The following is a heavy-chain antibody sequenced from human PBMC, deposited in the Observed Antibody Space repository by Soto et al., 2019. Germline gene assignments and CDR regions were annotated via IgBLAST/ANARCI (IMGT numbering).Heavy chain of an antibody. CDR1: GGTFSGYY. CDR2: INHSGST. Sequence: PPETLCLTCAVYGGTFSGYYWIGFRQPPGKGLEWIGEINHSGSTNYNPSLKSRVTISVDTSKNQFSLKLSSVTAADTAVYYCARGLSPYSSSSYFAYWGQGPLVTVS. J-gene: IGHJ4*02. V-gene: IGHV4-34*01. CDR3: ARGLSPYSSSSYFAY. D-gene: IGHD6-6*01.